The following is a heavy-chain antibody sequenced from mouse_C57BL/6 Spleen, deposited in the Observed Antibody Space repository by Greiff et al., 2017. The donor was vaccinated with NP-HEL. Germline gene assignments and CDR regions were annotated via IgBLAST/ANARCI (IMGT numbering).Heavy chain of an antibody. CDR3: ARALAGTGYAMDY. CDR2: IYPGDGDT. CDR1: GYAFSSYW. V-gene: IGHV1-80*01. Sequence: QVQLKQSGAELVKPGASVKISCKASGYAFSSYWMNWVKQRPGKGLEWIGQIYPGDGDTNYNGKFKGKATLTADKSSSTAYMQLSSLTSEDSAVYFCARALAGTGYAMDYWGQGTSVTVSS. D-gene: IGHD4-1*01. J-gene: IGHJ4*01.